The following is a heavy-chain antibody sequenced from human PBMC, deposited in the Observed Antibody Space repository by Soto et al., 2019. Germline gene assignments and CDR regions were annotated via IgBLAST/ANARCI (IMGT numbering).Heavy chain of an antibody. Sequence: SETLSLTCTVSGGSISSGGYYWSWIRQHPGKGLEWIGYIYYSGSTYYNPSLKSRVTISVDTSKNQFSLKLSSVTAADTAVYYCARDMGGRLAAPEARGSYYGMDVWGQGTTVTVSS. CDR3: ARDMGGRLAAPEARGSYYGMDV. D-gene: IGHD6-13*01. CDR2: IYYSGST. V-gene: IGHV4-31*03. CDR1: GGSISSGGYY. J-gene: IGHJ6*02.